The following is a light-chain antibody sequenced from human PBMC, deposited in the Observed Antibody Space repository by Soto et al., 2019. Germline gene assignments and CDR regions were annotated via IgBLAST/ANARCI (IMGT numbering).Light chain of an antibody. J-gene: IGKJ4*01. Sequence: EKVVTQAPATLAVSAGDRASLSCRASQSISSNLAWYQQKPGQPPRLLIYGASTRATGIPARFSGSGSGTDFTLTITRLEPEDFAVYYCQQYQSLTFGGGTKVDIK. CDR3: QQYQSLT. V-gene: IGKV3-15*01. CDR1: QSISSN. CDR2: GAS.